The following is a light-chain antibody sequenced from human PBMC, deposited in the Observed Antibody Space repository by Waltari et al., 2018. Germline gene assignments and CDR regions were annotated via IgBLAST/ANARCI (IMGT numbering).Light chain of an antibody. J-gene: IGLJ2*01. CDR2: SND. Sequence: QSVVTQPPSASGTPGQKVTISCSGINSNHGSNTVNWYQQVPGAAPKLLIYSNDQRPSGVPDRFSGSKSGTSASLAISGLQSEDEADYYCATWDDRLTGVLFGGGTKVTVL. CDR3: ATWDDRLTGVL. CDR1: NSNHGSNT. V-gene: IGLV1-44*01.